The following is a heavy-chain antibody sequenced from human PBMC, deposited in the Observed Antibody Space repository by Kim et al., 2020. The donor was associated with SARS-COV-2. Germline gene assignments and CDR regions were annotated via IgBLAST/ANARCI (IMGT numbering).Heavy chain of an antibody. J-gene: IGHJ6*02. CDR1: GGSISSYY. D-gene: IGHD3-3*01. CDR3: ARGGEEGIFGVVTNWRGYHYGMDV. V-gene: IGHV4-59*01. Sequence: SETLSLTCTVSGGSISSYYWSWIRQPPGKGLEWIGYIYYSGSTNYNPSLKSRVTISVDTSKNQFSLKLSSVTAADTAVYYCARGGEEGIFGVVTNWRGYHYGMDVWGQGTTVTVSS. CDR2: IYYSGST.